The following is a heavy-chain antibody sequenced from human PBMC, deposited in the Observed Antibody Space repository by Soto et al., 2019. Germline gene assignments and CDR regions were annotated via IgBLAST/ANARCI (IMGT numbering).Heavy chain of an antibody. CDR2: IKLNGIGT. CDR1: GFTFRYFW. J-gene: IGHJ4*02. Sequence: EVQVVESGGKLVQPGGPLRLSCVGSGFTFRYFWMSWVRQAPGGGLEWVARIKLNGIGTQYADSLKGRFTTSRDNADNSVYLKTNSLTGEGTAMYYRASNSGYGSVDSVNHYFDYWGQGTLVTVTS. D-gene: IGHD3-10*01. V-gene: IGHV3-7*01. CDR3: ASNSGYGSVDSVNHYFDY.